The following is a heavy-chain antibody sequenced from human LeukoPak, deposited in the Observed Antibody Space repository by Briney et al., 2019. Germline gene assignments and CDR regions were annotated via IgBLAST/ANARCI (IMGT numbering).Heavy chain of an antibody. J-gene: IGHJ4*02. CDR2: IIPILGIA. Sequence: GASVKVSCKASGGTFSSYAISWVRQAPGQGLEWMGRIIPILGIANYAQKFQGRVTITADKSTSTAYMELSSLRSEDTAVYYCARLKRYGGYSLGDYWGQGTLVTVSS. D-gene: IGHD5-12*01. CDR3: ARLKRYGGYSLGDY. V-gene: IGHV1-69*04. CDR1: GGTFSSYA.